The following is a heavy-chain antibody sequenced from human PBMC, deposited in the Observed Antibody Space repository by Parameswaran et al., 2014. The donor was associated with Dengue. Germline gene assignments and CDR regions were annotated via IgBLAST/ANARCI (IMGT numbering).Heavy chain of an antibody. Sequence: VRQAPRKGLEWVQYISSSGSTIYYADSVKGRFTISRDNAKNSLYLQMNSLRAEDTAVYYCARLGADAFDIWGQGTMVTVSS. V-gene: IGHV3-48*03. D-gene: IGHD1-26*01. J-gene: IGHJ3*02. CDR3: ARLGADAFDI. CDR2: ISSSGSTI.